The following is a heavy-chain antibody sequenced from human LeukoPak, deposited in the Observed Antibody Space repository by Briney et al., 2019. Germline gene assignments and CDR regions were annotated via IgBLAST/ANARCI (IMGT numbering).Heavy chain of an antibody. CDR2: INPSGGGT. CDR1: GYTFNNYY. J-gene: IGHJ5*02. V-gene: IGHV1-46*02. Sequence: ASVKVSCKASGYTFNNYYIHWMRQAPGQGPEWMGIINPSGGGTTYAQRFQGGVTMTRDTSTSSVYMELSRLRSDDTAVYYCARSDSSGWYPSGPFDPWGQGTLVTVSS. CDR3: ARSDSSGWYPSGPFDP. D-gene: IGHD6-19*01.